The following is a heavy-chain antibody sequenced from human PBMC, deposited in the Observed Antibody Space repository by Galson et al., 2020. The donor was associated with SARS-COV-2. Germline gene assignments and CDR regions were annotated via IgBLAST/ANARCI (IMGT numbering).Heavy chain of an antibody. D-gene: IGHD1-26*01. Sequence: GESLKISCAASGFTFSSYSMNWVRQAPGKGLEWVSYISSSSSTIYYADSVKGRFTISRDNAKNSLYLQMNSLRAEDTAVYYCARDRSRIVGAPTHFDYWGQGTLVTVSS. CDR3: ARDRSRIVGAPTHFDY. CDR2: ISSSSSTI. V-gene: IGHV3-48*04. J-gene: IGHJ4*02. CDR1: GFTFSSYS.